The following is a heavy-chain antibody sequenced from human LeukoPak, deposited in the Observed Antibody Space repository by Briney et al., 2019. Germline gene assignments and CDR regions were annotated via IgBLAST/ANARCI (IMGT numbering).Heavy chain of an antibody. CDR3: AREPNTIFGVDYFDY. CDR2: IYTSGST. V-gene: IGHV4-4*07. CDR1: GGSISSYY. Sequence: SETLSLTCTVSGGSISSYYWSWIRQPAGKGLEWIGRIYTSGSTNYNPSLKSRVTMSVDTSKNQFSLKLSSVTAADTAVYYCAREPNTIFGVDYFDYWGQGTLVTVSS. J-gene: IGHJ4*02. D-gene: IGHD3-3*01.